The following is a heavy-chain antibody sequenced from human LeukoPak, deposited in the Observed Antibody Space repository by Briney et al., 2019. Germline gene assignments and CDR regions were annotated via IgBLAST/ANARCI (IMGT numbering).Heavy chain of an antibody. V-gene: IGHV4-39*01. CDR3: ASRYDFWSGYNYYYYDMDV. D-gene: IGHD3-3*01. J-gene: IGHJ6*02. CDR1: GGSISSSSYY. Sequence: SETLSLTCTVSGGSISSSSYYWGWIRQPPGKGLEWIGSIYYSGSTYYSPSLKSRVTISVDTSKNQFSLKLSSVTAADTAVYYCASRYDFWSGYNYYYYDMDVWGQGTTVTVSS. CDR2: IYYSGST.